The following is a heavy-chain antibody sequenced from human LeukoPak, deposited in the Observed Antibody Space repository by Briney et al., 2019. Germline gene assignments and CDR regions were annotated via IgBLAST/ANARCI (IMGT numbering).Heavy chain of an antibody. J-gene: IGHJ4*02. Sequence: SETLSLTFTVSGGSISSSIYYWGWIRQPPGKGLEWIGSIYYNANTYYNPSLKSRITISVDTSKNQFSLKLSSVTAADTAVYYCARGWMVRGVTGYYFDYWGQGTLVTVSS. D-gene: IGHD3-10*01. V-gene: IGHV4-39*07. CDR3: ARGWMVRGVTGYYFDY. CDR2: IYYNANT. CDR1: GGSISSSIYY.